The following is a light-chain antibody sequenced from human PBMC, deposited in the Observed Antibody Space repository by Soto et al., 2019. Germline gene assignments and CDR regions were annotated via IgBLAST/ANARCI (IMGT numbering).Light chain of an antibody. CDR2: YEI. CDR1: NIGSKS. J-gene: IGLJ2*01. Sequence: SYELTQPPSVSVAPGKTARITCGGNNIGSKSVHWYQQKSGQAPVLVIYYEIDRPSGIPERFSGSNYGNTATLTISSVEAGDEADYYCHVWDSGRAHLVFGGGTKLTVL. CDR3: HVWDSGRAHLV. V-gene: IGLV3-21*04.